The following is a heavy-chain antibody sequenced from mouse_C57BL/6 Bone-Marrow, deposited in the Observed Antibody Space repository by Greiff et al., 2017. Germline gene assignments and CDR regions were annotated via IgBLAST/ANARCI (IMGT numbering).Heavy chain of an antibody. V-gene: IGHV5-4*01. CDR2: ISDGGSYT. Sequence: EVKVVESGGGLVKPGGSLKLSCAASGFTFSSYAMSWVRQTPEKRLEWVATISDGGSYTYYPDNVKGRFTISRDNAKNNLYLQRSHLKSEDTAMYYCARDRDYGSSSGGQGTLVTVSA. D-gene: IGHD1-1*01. CDR3: ARDRDYGSSS. CDR1: GFTFSSYA. J-gene: IGHJ3*01.